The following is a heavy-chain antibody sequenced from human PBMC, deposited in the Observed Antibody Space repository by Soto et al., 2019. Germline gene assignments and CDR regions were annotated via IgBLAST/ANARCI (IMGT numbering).Heavy chain of an antibody. CDR1: GGSISSSSYY. CDR3: ARHRSEAVADFYLDY. J-gene: IGHJ4*02. Sequence: QLQLQESGPGLVKPSETLSLTCTVSGGSISSSSYYWGWIRQPPGKGLEWIGSIYYSGSTYYNPSLKSRVTISVDTSKNQFSLKLSSVTAADTAVYYCARHRSEAVADFYLDYWGQGTLVTVSS. CDR2: IYYSGST. V-gene: IGHV4-39*01. D-gene: IGHD6-19*01.